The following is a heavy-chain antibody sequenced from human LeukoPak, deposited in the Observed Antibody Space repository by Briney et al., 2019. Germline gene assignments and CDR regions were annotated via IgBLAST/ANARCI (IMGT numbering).Heavy chain of an antibody. Sequence: QPGGSLRLSCAASGFTFSSYGMHWVRQAPGKGLEWVAVIPYDGSNKYYADPVRGRFTISRDNSKNTLYLQMNSLRAEDTAVYYCAKAHPRGSGSVQSWGQGTLATVSS. CDR3: AKAHPRGSGSVQS. D-gene: IGHD3-22*01. V-gene: IGHV3-30*18. CDR1: GFTFSSYG. CDR2: IPYDGSNK. J-gene: IGHJ4*02.